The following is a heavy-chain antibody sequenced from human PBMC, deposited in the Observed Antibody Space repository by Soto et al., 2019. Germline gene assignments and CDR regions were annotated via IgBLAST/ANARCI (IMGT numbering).Heavy chain of an antibody. Sequence: GASVKVSCKASGYTFTNYGISWVRQAPGQGLEWMGWLKTHNGDTNYAQKVQGRVTMTTDTSTSTAYMELRSLRSDDTAVYYCARGMVRRQVDGFYYSYDMDVWGQGTTVTVSS. J-gene: IGHJ6*02. CDR1: GYTFTNYG. CDR2: LKTHNGDT. CDR3: ARGMVRRQVDGFYYSYDMDV. V-gene: IGHV1-18*04. D-gene: IGHD3-10*01.